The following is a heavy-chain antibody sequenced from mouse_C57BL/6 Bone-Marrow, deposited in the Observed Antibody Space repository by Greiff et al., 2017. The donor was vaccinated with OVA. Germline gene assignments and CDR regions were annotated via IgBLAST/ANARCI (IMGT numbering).Heavy chain of an antibody. J-gene: IGHJ2*01. V-gene: IGHV5-6*01. CDR3: ARQGDDGYYLD. Sequence: EVNLVESGGDLVKPGGSLKLSCAASGFTFSSYGMSWVRQTPDKRLEWVATISSGGSYTYYPDSVKGRFTISRDNAKNTLYLQMSSLKSEDTAMYYCARQGDDGYYLDWGQGTTLTVSS. CDR1: GFTFSSYG. CDR2: ISSGGSYT. D-gene: IGHD2-3*01.